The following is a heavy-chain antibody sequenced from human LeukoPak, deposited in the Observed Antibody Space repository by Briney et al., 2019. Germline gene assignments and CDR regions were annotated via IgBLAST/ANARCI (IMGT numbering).Heavy chain of an antibody. CDR2: IYSGGST. D-gene: IGHD2-21*01. J-gene: IGHJ3*02. V-gene: IGHV3-53*01. Sequence: GGSLRLSCAASGFTVSSNYMTWVRQAPGKGLEWVSVIYSGGSTYYADSVEGRFTISRDNSKNTLYLQMNSLRAEDTAVYYCASEYSVIDAFDIWGQGTMVAVSS. CDR3: ASEYSVIDAFDI. CDR1: GFTVSSNY.